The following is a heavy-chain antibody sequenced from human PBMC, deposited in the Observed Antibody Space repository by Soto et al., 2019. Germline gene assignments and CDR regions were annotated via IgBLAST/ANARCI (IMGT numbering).Heavy chain of an antibody. CDR1: RDTFNDYA. J-gene: IGHJ4*02. V-gene: IGHV1-69*01. CDR2: IIPVLDTT. D-gene: IGHD2-2*02. Sequence: QVQLVQSGAEVRKPGSSVKVSCKASRDTFNDYAITWVRQAPGQGLEWMGGIIPVLDTTKYAQKFQGRVTMTADESTSTAYMELNSLTSEARAAYYCAAGGSNGYIRWGQGTQVSVSS. CDR3: AAGGSNGYIR.